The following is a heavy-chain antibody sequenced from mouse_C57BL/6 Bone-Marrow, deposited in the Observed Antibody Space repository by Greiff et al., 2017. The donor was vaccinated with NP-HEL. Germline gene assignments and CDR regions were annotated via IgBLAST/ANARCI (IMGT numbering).Heavy chain of an antibody. CDR2: IYPGDGDT. J-gene: IGHJ1*03. V-gene: IGHV1-82*01. Sequence: QVQLQQSGPELVKPGASVKISCKASGYAFSSSWMNWVKQRPGKGLEWIGRIYPGDGDTNYNGKVKGKATLTADKSSSTAYMQLSSLTSEDSAVYFCARGGFPYLYFDVWGTGTTVTVSA. CDR1: GYAFSSSW. CDR3: ARGGFPYLYFDV.